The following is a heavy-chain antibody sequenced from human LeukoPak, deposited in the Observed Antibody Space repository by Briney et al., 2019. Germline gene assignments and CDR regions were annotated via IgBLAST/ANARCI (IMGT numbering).Heavy chain of an antibody. V-gene: IGHV3-48*02. J-gene: IGHJ4*02. CDR1: GFTFSSYS. D-gene: IGHD6-6*01. Sequence: GGSLRLSCAASGFTFSSYSMNWVRQAPGKGLEWVSSISSSSSTIYYADSVKGRFTVSRDNAQNSLYLQMNSLRDEDTAVYYCAREYSSSSGSVSDCWGQGTLVTVSS. CDR3: AREYSSSSGSVSDC. CDR2: ISSSSSTI.